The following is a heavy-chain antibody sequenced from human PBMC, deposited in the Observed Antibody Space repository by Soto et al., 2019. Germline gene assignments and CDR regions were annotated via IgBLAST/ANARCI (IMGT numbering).Heavy chain of an antibody. D-gene: IGHD5-18*01. J-gene: IGHJ4*02. Sequence: GGSLRLSCAASGFTFSSYAMHWVRQAPGKGLEWVAVISYDGSNKYYADSVEGRFTISRDNSKNTLYLQMNSLRAEDTAVYYCARDYRVSWIQLWSSSHFDYWGQGTLVTVSS. CDR2: ISYDGSNK. CDR3: ARDYRVSWIQLWSSSHFDY. V-gene: IGHV3-30-3*01. CDR1: GFTFSSYA.